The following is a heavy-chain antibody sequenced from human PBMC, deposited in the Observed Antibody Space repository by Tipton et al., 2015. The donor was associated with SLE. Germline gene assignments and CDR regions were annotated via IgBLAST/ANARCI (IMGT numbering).Heavy chain of an antibody. CDR1: GGSISTSSYY. D-gene: IGHD5-12*01. J-gene: IGHJ3*02. CDR3: ARHGGYDYKAFDI. Sequence: TLSLTCTVSGGSISTSSYYWGWIRQPPGKGLEWIGIIHYRGSTYYNPSLKSRITISVDTSKNQFSLKLSSVTAADTAVYYCARHGGYDYKAFDIWGQGTMVTVSS. CDR2: IHYRGST. V-gene: IGHV4-39*01.